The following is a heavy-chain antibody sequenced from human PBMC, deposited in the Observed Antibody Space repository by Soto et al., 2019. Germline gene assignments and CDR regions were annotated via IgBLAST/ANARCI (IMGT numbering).Heavy chain of an antibody. CDR2: IDYDGTTT. V-gene: IGHV3-74*01. Sequence: EVQLVESGGGLVQPGGSLRLSCAASGFSFDSYWMHLVRQAPGQGPMWVSRIDYDGTTTNYADSVKGRFTISRDNAKSTLYLQMNSLRPEDTAVYYWTTGPRASSGGTGAYWGKGTLVTVSS. CDR3: TTGPRASSGGTGAY. CDR1: GFSFDSYW. J-gene: IGHJ1*01. D-gene: IGHD2-2*01.